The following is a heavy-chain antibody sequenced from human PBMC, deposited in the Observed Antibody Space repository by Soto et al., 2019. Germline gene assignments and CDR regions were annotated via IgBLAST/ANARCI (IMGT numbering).Heavy chain of an antibody. J-gene: IGHJ4*02. CDR1: GFTFSPYT. V-gene: IGHV3-30-3*01. CDR3: ARGGGFCGADCYKGGIDY. D-gene: IGHD2-21*02. CDR2: ISYDGGDK. Sequence: GGSLRLSCAASGFTFSPYTMHWVRQTPGKGLEWVAVISYDGGDKYYADSVRGRFTISRDNSKNTLFLQMNNLRAEDTALYYCARGGGFCGADCYKGGIDYWGQGALVTVSS.